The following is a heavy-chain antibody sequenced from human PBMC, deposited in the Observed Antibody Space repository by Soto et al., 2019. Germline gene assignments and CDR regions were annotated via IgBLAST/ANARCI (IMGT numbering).Heavy chain of an antibody. D-gene: IGHD3-9*01. CDR1: GFTFDTNG. Sequence: GSLRLSCAASGFTFDTNGMTWVRQVPGKGLEWVSAISAGGTTTYYADPVKGRFTISRDNSRNMLYLQMNSLRAEDTAVYYCAKARRDFDWLSELDHFHYWGQGTPVTVSS. CDR3: AKARRDFDWLSELDHFHY. V-gene: IGHV3-23*01. CDR2: ISAGGTTT. J-gene: IGHJ4*02.